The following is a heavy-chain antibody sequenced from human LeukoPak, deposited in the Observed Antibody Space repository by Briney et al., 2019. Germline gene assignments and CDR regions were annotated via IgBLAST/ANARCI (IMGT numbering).Heavy chain of an antibody. D-gene: IGHD5-18*01. V-gene: IGHV5-51*01. CDR2: IYPGDSDT. CDR1: GYSFTSYW. Sequence: GESLKISCKGSGYSFTSYWIGWVRQMPGKGLEWMGIIYPGDSDTRYSPSFQGQVTISADKSITTAYLQWSSLKASDTAMYYCARQVLGESGYSYGAVDYWGQGTLVTVSS. CDR3: ARQVLGESGYSYGAVDY. J-gene: IGHJ4*02.